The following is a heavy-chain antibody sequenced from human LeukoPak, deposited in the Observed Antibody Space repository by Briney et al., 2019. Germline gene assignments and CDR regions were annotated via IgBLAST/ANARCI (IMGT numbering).Heavy chain of an antibody. D-gene: IGHD2-15*01. CDR3: AREGSPFYYYYMDV. CDR2: ISVYNGDT. Sequence: ASVKVSCKTSGYTFTDNIISWVRQAPGQGLEWMGWISVYNGDTNYAQKLQGRVTMTTDTSTSIAYMELRSLRSDDTAVYYCAREGSPFYYYYMDVWGKGTTVTVSS. J-gene: IGHJ6*03. V-gene: IGHV1-18*01. CDR1: GYTFTDNI.